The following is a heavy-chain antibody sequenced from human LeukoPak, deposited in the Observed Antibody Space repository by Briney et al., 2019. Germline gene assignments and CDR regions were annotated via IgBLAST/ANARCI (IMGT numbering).Heavy chain of an antibody. CDR3: AREYYDILTGTNWFDP. D-gene: IGHD3-9*01. Sequence: GGSLRLSCAASGFTFSSYEMNWVRQAPGKGLEWVSYISSSGSTIYYADSVKGRFIISRDNAKNSLYLQMNSLRAEDTAVYYCAREYYDILTGTNWFDPWGQGTLVTVSS. CDR1: GFTFSSYE. CDR2: ISSSGSTI. V-gene: IGHV3-48*03. J-gene: IGHJ5*02.